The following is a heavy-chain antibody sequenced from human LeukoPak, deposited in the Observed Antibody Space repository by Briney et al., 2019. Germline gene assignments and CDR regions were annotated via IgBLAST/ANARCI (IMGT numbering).Heavy chain of an antibody. CDR3: ARDLSGLTGYTYGRGIDY. Sequence: GGSLRLSCAAYQLTFSSYGMTWLRQGPGKGLEWVATINKDGTEKYYVDSVKGRFTISRDNAETSLYLQMNSLRAEDTAVYYCARDLSGLTGYTYGRGIDYWGQGTLVTVSS. J-gene: IGHJ4*02. D-gene: IGHD5-18*01. V-gene: IGHV3-7*01. CDR1: QLTFSSYG. CDR2: INKDGTEK.